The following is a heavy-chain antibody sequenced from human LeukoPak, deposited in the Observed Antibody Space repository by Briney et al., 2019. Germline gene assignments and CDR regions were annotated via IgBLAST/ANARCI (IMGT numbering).Heavy chain of an antibody. J-gene: IGHJ4*02. CDR1: GYSISSGYY. Sequence: SETLSLTCAVSGYSISSGYYWGWIRQPPGKGLEWIGSIYHSGSTYYNPSLKSRVTISVDTSKNQFSLKLSPVTAADTAVYYCASHVGYWGQGTLVTVSS. CDR2: IYHSGST. CDR3: ASHVGY. V-gene: IGHV4-38-2*01.